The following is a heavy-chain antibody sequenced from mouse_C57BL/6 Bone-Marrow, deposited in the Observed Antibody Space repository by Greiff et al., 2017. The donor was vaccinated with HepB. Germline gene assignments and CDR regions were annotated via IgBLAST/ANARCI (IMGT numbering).Heavy chain of an antibody. CDR1: GYTFTSYW. Sequence: QVQLQQPGAELVMPGASVKLSCKASGYTFTSYWMHWVKQRPGQGLEWIGEIDPSDSYTNYNQKFKGKSTLTVDKSSSTAYMQLSSLTSEDSAVYYCARITTVVDWYFEVWGTGTTVTVSS. V-gene: IGHV1-69*01. CDR3: ARITTVVDWYFEV. J-gene: IGHJ1*03. D-gene: IGHD1-1*01. CDR2: IDPSDSYT.